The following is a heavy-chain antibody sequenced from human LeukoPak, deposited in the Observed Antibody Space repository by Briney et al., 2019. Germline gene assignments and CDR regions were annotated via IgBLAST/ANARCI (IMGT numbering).Heavy chain of an antibody. CDR3: ARVRYGSGSYYYYYYYMDV. CDR1: GGSISSYY. CDR2: IYYSGST. J-gene: IGHJ6*03. Sequence: KPSETLSLTCTVSGGSISSYYWSWIRQPPGKGLEWIGYIYYSGSTNYNPSLKSRVTISVDTSKNQFSLKLSSVTAADTAVYYCARVRYGSGSYYYYYYYMDVWGKGTTVTVSS. V-gene: IGHV4-59*01. D-gene: IGHD3-10*01.